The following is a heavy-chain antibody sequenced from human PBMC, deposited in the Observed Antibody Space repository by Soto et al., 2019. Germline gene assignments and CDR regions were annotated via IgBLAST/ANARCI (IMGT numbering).Heavy chain of an antibody. CDR2: INAANGNV. J-gene: IGHJ5*02. V-gene: IGHV1-3*01. CDR3: ARAVGQFDP. Sequence: VQLVQSGAEGKKPGASVKVFCQASGYTFSSYALHLVRQAPGQRLEWMGWINAANGNVKYSQKFQGRVTITRDTSASTAYMELSSLRSEDTAVYYCARAVGQFDPWGQGTLVTVSS. D-gene: IGHD6-19*01. CDR1: GYTFSSYA.